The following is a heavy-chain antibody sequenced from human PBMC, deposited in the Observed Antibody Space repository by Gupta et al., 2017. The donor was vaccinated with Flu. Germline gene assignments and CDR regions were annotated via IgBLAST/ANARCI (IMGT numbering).Heavy chain of an antibody. CDR3: ARRGGRYCSGGSCYWGFDY. J-gene: IGHJ4*02. CDR1: GGTFNRNA. Sequence: QVQLVQSGAEVKKPGSSVKISCRASGGTFNRNAFSWVRQAPGQGLEWMGGIIPMFGTTTYSPKFQGRLTITADESASTPYMEMRSLRSEDTAVYYCARRGGRYCSGGSCYWGFDYWGQGTLVTVSP. V-gene: IGHV1-69*01. CDR2: IIPMFGTT. D-gene: IGHD2-15*01.